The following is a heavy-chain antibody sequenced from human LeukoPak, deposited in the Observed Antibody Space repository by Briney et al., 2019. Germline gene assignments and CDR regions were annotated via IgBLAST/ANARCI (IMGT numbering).Heavy chain of an antibody. CDR1: GGSISSHY. J-gene: IGHJ4*02. CDR2: IYYSGST. V-gene: IGHV4-59*11. Sequence: PSETLSLTCTVSGGSISSHYWSWIRQPPGKGLEWIGYIYYSGSTNYNPSLKSRVTISVDTSKNQFSLKLSSVTAADTAVYYCARDLTPRITMVRGAAGFFDYWGQGTLVTVSS. CDR3: ARDLTPRITMVRGAAGFFDY. D-gene: IGHD3-10*01.